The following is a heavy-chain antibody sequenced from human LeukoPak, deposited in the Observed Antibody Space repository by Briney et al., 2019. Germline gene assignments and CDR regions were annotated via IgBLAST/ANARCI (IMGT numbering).Heavy chain of an antibody. D-gene: IGHD2-2*01. J-gene: IGHJ4*02. CDR1: GGSISSGGYS. CDR3: ARGHLNCSSTSCYGGYFDY. V-gene: IGHV4-30-2*01. CDR2: IYHSGST. Sequence: PSETLSLTCAVSGGSISSGGYSWSWIRQPPGKGLEWIGYIYHSGSTYYNPSLKSRVTISVGRSKNQFSLKLSSVTAADTAVYYCARGHLNCSSTSCYGGYFDYWGQGTLVTVSS.